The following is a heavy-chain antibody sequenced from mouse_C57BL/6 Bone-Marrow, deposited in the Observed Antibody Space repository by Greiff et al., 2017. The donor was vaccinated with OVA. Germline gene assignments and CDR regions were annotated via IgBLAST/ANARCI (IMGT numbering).Heavy chain of an antibody. CDR2: IPPNIGRT. V-gene: IGHV1-64*01. Sequence: QVQLQQPGAELAKPGASVKLSCKASGYTFTSYWLHWVKQRPGQGLEWIGMIPPNIGRTNYHEKVKSKATLTVDKSSRTAYMQLSSLTSEDSAVYYYASTGTSWFAYWGQGTLVTVSA. D-gene: IGHD4-1*01. CDR3: ASTGTSWFAY. CDR1: GYTFTSYW. J-gene: IGHJ3*01.